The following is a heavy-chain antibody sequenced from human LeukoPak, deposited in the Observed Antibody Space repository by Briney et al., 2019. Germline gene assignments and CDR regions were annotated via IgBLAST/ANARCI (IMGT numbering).Heavy chain of an antibody. CDR1: GGSISSYY. Sequence: SETLSLTCTVSGGSISSYYWSWIRRPPGKGPEWIGYIYYSGSTNYNPSLKSRVTISVDTSKNQFSLKLSSVTAADTAVYYCARATWEDYDYYFDYWGQGTLVTVSS. V-gene: IGHV4-59*01. J-gene: IGHJ4*02. D-gene: IGHD4-17*01. CDR2: IYYSGST. CDR3: ARATWEDYDYYFDY.